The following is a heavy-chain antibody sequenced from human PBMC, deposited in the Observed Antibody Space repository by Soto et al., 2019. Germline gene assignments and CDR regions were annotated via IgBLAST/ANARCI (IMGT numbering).Heavy chain of an antibody. CDR2: ISAYNGDT. V-gene: IGHV1-18*01. CDR3: ARVEDYFDSSGYAH. CDR1: GYTFTNYG. J-gene: IGHJ4*02. Sequence: ASVKVSCKASGYTFTNYGITWVRQAPGQGLEWMGWISAYNGDTHYAQRLQGRVTMTTDTSTSTAYMELRSLRSDDTAVYYCARVEDYFDSSGYAHWGQGTLVTVSS. D-gene: IGHD3-22*01.